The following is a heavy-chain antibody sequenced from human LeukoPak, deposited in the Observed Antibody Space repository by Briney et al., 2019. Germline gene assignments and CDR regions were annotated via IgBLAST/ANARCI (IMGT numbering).Heavy chain of an antibody. D-gene: IGHD2-15*01. CDR1: GGSFSGYY. V-gene: IGHV4-34*01. CDR3: ARGGRGRD. Sequence: SETLSLTCAVYGGSFSGYYWSWIRQPPGKGLEWIGEINHSGSTNYNPSLKSRVTISIDTSKDQFSLKLSSVTAADTAVYYCARGGRGRDWGQGTLVTVSS. J-gene: IGHJ4*02. CDR2: INHSGST.